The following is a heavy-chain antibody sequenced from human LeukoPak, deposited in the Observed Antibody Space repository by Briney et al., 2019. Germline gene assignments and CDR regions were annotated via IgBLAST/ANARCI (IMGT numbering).Heavy chain of an antibody. J-gene: IGHJ3*02. CDR3: ARGGRRDSSAFDI. V-gene: IGHV3-74*01. Sequence: GGSLRLSCAASGFTFSSYWMHWVRQAPGKGLVWVSRINTDGSSTSYADSVKGQFTISRDNAKNTLYLQMNSLRAEDTAVYYCARGGRRDSSAFDIWGQGTMVTVSS. D-gene: IGHD2-15*01. CDR2: INTDGSST. CDR1: GFTFSSYW.